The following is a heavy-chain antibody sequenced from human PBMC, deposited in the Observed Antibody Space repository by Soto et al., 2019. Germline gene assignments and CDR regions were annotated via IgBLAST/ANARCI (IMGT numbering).Heavy chain of an antibody. CDR3: ARRRGKYGSGSRRNYYYYYMDV. D-gene: IGHD3-10*01. CDR2: IYCSGST. J-gene: IGHJ6*03. V-gene: IGHV4-59*08. CDR1: GGSISSYY. Sequence: PSETLSLTCTVSGGSISSYYWSWIRQPPGKGLEWIGYIYCSGSTNYNPSLKSRVTISVDTSKNQFSLKLSSVTAADTAVYYCARRRGKYGSGSRRNYYYYYMDVWGKGTTVTVSS.